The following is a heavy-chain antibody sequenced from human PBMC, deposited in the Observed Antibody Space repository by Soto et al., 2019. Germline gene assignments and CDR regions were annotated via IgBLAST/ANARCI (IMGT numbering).Heavy chain of an antibody. J-gene: IGHJ4*02. CDR1: ASIFKGHG. D-gene: IGHD1-26*01. CDR2: IRFDGSDE. V-gene: IGHV3-33*08. CDR3: ARDGVGATTFFGFLDY. Sequence: QVQLVESGGGVVQPGGSLRLSCAASASIFKGHGMHWVRQAPGKGLEWVAIIRFDGSDEHYGDSVEGRFTISRDNSKNMLYLQMNSRRVEDTAVYYCARDGVGATTFFGFLDYWGQGTLVTASS.